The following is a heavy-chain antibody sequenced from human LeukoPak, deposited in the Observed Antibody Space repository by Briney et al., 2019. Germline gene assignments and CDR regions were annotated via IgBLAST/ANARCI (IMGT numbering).Heavy chain of an antibody. J-gene: IGHJ4*02. CDR2: IYTTGST. CDR1: GGSISDYY. CDR3: ARGPPPDFDC. Sequence: SETLSLSCTVSGGSISDYYWSWIRQPAGKGLEWIGRIYTTGSTDYNPSLKSRVTMSVDTSKNQFSLKLSSVTAADTAVYYCARGPPPDFDCWGQGTLVTVSS. V-gene: IGHV4-4*07.